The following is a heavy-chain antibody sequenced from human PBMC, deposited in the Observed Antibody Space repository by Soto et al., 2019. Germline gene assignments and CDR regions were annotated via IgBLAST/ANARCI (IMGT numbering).Heavy chain of an antibody. V-gene: IGHV3-7*03. CDR1: GFTFSTYW. D-gene: IGHD1-26*01. CDR2: IRQDGTET. Sequence: EAQLVESGGGLVQPGGSLRLSCAASGFTFSTYWMNWVRQAPGMGLEWLAIIRQDGTETHYVDSGKGRFTISRDNTKNSLFLQMNNLMADDTAWYYCVGGAGWELDYWGQGTLVTVSS. CDR3: VGGAGWELDY. J-gene: IGHJ4*02.